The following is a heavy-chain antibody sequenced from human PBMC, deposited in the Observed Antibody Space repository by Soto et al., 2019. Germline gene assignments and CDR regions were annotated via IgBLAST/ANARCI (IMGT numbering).Heavy chain of an antibody. V-gene: IGHV1-69*02. CDR2: IIPILGIA. J-gene: IGHJ5*02. CDR1: GGTFSSYT. Sequence: SVKVSCKASGGTFSSYTISWVRQAPGQGLEWMGRIIPILGIANYAQKLQGRVTMTTDTSTSTAYMELRSLRSDDTAVYYCARPSGSSYWFDPWGQGTLVTVSS. D-gene: IGHD1-26*01. CDR3: ARPSGSSYWFDP.